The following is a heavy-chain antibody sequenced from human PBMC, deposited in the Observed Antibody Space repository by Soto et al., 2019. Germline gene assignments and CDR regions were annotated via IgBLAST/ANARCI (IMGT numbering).Heavy chain of an antibody. CDR3: ARALLWFGESRFDP. J-gene: IGHJ5*02. CDR1: GFTFSSYA. V-gene: IGHV3-23*01. D-gene: IGHD3-10*01. CDR2: ISGSGGST. Sequence: GGSLRLSCAASGFTFSSYAMSWVRQAPGKGLEWVSAISGSGGSTYYADSVKGRFTISRDNSENTLYLQMNSLRAEDTAVYYCARALLWFGESRFDPWGQGTLVTVSS.